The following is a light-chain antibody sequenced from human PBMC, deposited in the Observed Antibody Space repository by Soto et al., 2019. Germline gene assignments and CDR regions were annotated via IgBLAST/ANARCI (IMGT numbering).Light chain of an antibody. CDR2: GAS. J-gene: IGKJ1*01. Sequence: EIVLTQSPGTLSLSPGETATLSCRASQSVAGTNLAWYQQKPGQAPRLLIFGASFRATGIPDRFSGSGSGTDFTLTISRLEPEDFAVYYCQQYNTPPRTFGQGTRVEIK. CDR3: QQYNTPPRT. CDR1: QSVAGTN. V-gene: IGKV3-20*01.